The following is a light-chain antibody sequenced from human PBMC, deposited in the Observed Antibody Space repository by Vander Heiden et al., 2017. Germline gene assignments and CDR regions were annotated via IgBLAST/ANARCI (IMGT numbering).Light chain of an antibody. V-gene: IGKV1-12*02. J-gene: IGKJ4*01. Sequence: DIQMPQSQSSVSASVGDRVTITCRASQGISSWLAWYQQKPEKAPKLLIYAASRVQSVVQSRCSGSGSATDFTLTSSILQPEDFATYYFQQANTFLFGGGTKVEIK. CDR1: QGISSW. CDR2: AAS. CDR3: QQANTFL.